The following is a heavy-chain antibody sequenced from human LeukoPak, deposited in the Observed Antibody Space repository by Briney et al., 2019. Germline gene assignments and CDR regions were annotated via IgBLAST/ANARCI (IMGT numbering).Heavy chain of an antibody. V-gene: IGHV5-51*01. CDR3: ARGASGTITDWYYFGMDV. J-gene: IGHJ6*02. CDR2: IYPRDSDT. Sequence: GGSLKISCKGSGYRFTDYWIGWERQMPGKGLEGMGIIYPRDSDTRYSPSFQGQVTISADKSTNTAHLQWSSLKASDTAMYYCARGASGTITDWYYFGMDVWGQGTTFSASS. D-gene: IGHD1-1*01. CDR1: GYRFTDYW.